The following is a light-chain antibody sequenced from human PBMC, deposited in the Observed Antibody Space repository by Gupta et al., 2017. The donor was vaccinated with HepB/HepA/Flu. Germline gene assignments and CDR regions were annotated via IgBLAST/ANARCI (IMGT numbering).Light chain of an antibody. V-gene: IGKV1-27*01. CDR1: QGISNY. Sequence: DFQMTQSPSSLSASVGDRVTITCRASQGISNYLAWYRQKPGKIPQLLIYGASTLQSGVPSRFSGSGYGTYFTLTISSLQPEDFATYYCQKYRNARTFGQGTKVEIK. CDR2: GAS. CDR3: QKYRNART. J-gene: IGKJ1*01.